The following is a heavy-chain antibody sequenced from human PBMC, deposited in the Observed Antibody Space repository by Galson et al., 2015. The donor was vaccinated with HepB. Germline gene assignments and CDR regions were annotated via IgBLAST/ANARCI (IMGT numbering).Heavy chain of an antibody. CDR1: GGTFSSYG. Sequence: SVKVSCKASGGTFSSYGISWVRQAPGQGLEWMGGIIPTFGIANYAQKFQGRVTITADESTSTAYMKLSSLRSEDTAVYYCVRDNMGRIAAAVPNWFDPWGQGTLVTVSS. CDR3: VRDNMGRIAAAVPNWFDP. D-gene: IGHD6-13*01. CDR2: IIPTFGIA. J-gene: IGHJ5*02. V-gene: IGHV1-69*13.